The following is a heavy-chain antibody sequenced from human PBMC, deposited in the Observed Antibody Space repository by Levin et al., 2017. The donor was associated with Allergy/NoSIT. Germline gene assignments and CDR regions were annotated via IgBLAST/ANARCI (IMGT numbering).Heavy chain of an antibody. CDR3: ARHGKWGSDYSYGMDV. CDR2: IYYSGST. D-gene: IGHD1-26*01. J-gene: IGHJ6*02. Sequence: ASETLSLTCTVSGCSISSYYWSWIRQPPGKELEWIGYIYYSGSTKYNPSLKSRVTISVDTSKNQFSRKLSSVTAADTAVYYCARHGKWGSDYSYGMDVWGQGTTVTVSS. V-gene: IGHV4-59*08. CDR1: GCSISSYY.